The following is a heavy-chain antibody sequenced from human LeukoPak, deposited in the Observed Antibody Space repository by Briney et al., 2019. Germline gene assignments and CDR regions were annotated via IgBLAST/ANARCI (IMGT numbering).Heavy chain of an antibody. CDR3: AREGRSHSSSWYVAFDI. V-gene: IGHV4-39*07. CDR2: IYYSGST. D-gene: IGHD6-13*01. Sequence: PSETLSLTCTVSGGSISSSTYYWGWIRQPPGKGLEWIGSIYYSGSTHYNPSLKSRVTISVDTSKNQFSLKLSSVTAADTAVYYCAREGRSHSSSWYVAFDIWGQGTMVTVSS. CDR1: GGSISSSTYY. J-gene: IGHJ3*02.